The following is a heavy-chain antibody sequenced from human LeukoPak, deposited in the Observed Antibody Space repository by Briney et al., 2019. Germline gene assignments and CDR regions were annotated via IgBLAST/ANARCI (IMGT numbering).Heavy chain of an antibody. CDR3: ARGWDILTGYYGRHFDY. CDR2: ISYDGSNK. D-gene: IGHD3-9*01. CDR1: GFTFSSYA. J-gene: IGHJ4*02. V-gene: IGHV3-30*04. Sequence: GGSLRLSWAASGFTFSSYAMHWVRQAPGKGLEWVAVISYDGSNKYYADSVKGRFTISRDNSKNTLYLQMNSLRAEDTAVYYCARGWDILTGYYGRHFDYWGQGTLVTVSS.